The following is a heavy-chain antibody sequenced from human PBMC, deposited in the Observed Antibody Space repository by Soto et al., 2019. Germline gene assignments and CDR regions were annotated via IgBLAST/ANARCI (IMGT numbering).Heavy chain of an antibody. Sequence: ASVKVSCKASGYTFTSYGISWVRQAPGQGLEWMGWISAYNGNTNYAQKLQGRVTMTTDTSTSTAYMELRSLRSDDTAVYYCARVSDIVVVPAANFDYWGQGTLVIVSS. V-gene: IGHV1-18*01. CDR1: GYTFTSYG. J-gene: IGHJ4*02. CDR2: ISAYNGNT. D-gene: IGHD2-2*01. CDR3: ARVSDIVVVPAANFDY.